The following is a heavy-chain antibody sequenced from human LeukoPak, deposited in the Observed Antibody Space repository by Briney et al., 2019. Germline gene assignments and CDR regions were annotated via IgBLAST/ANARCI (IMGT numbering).Heavy chain of an antibody. J-gene: IGHJ5*02. CDR2: LNSDGSST. Sequence: PGGSLRLSCAASGFTFSSYWMHWVRQAPGKGLVWVSRLNSDGSSTSYADSVKGRFTISRDNAETTLHLQMNNLSAEDTAVYYCARAGHGSHWFDPWGQGTLVTVSS. CDR3: ARAGHGSHWFDP. D-gene: IGHD6-19*01. V-gene: IGHV3-74*01. CDR1: GFTFSSYW.